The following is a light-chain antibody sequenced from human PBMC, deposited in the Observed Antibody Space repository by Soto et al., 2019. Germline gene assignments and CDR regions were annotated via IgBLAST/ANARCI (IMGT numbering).Light chain of an antibody. CDR3: QQYNNWPRT. V-gene: IGKV3-15*01. CDR1: QSVSSN. CDR2: GAS. Sequence: EIVMTQSPATLSVSPGERATLSCRASQSVSSNLAWYRQKPGQAPRLLIYGASTRATGIPARFSGSGSGTDFTLTINSLHSEDFAVYYCQQYNNWPRTFGPGTKVDI. J-gene: IGKJ3*01.